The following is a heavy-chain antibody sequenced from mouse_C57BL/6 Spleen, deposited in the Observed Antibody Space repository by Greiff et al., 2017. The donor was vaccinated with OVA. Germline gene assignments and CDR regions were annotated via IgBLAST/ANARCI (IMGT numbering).Heavy chain of an antibody. Sequence: QVQLKESGAELARPGASVKLSCKASGYTFISYGISWVKQRTGQGLEWIGEIYPSSGNTYYNEKFKGKATLTADKSSSTAYMELRTLTSEDSAVYVGARGDGNYSYYVDYWGQGTTLTVSS. J-gene: IGHJ2*01. V-gene: IGHV1-81*01. CDR3: ARGDGNYSYYVDY. D-gene: IGHD2-1*01. CDR1: GYTFISYG. CDR2: IYPSSGNT.